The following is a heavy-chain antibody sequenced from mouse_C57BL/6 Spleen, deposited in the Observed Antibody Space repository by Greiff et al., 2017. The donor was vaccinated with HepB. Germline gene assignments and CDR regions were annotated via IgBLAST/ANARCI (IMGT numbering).Heavy chain of an antibody. CDR2: IYPGDGDT. CDR3: ARKQGLYYDYDGGFAY. CDR1: GYAFSSYW. Sequence: VKLMESGAELVKPGASVKISCKASGYAFSSYWMNWVKQRPGKGLEWIGQIYPGDGDTNYNGKFKGKATLTADKSSSTAYMQLSSLTSEDSAVYFSARKQGLYYDYDGGFAYWGQGTLVTVSA. D-gene: IGHD2-4*01. J-gene: IGHJ3*01. V-gene: IGHV1-80*01.